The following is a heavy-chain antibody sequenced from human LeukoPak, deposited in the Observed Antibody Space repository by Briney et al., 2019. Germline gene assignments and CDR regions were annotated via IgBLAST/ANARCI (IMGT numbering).Heavy chain of an antibody. V-gene: IGHV1-18*01. CDR2: ISAYNGNT. J-gene: IGHJ4*02. CDR1: GYTFTSYG. Sequence: ASVKVSCKASGYTFTSYGISWVRQAPGQGLEWMGWISAYNGNTNYAQKLQGRVTMTTDTSTSTAYMELRSLRSDDTAAYYCARDKGSIFGVVISDWGQGTLVTASS. CDR3: ARDKGSIFGVVISD. D-gene: IGHD3-3*01.